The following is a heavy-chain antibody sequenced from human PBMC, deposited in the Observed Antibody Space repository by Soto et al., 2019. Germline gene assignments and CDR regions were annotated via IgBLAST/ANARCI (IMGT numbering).Heavy chain of an antibody. CDR2: IDPSDSYT. J-gene: IGHJ6*02. V-gene: IGHV5-10-1*01. CDR3: TRQWLVYYYYGMDV. Sequence: GESLKISCKGSGYSFTSYWISWVRQMPGKGLEWMGRIDPSDSYTNYSPSFQGHVTISADKSISTAYLQMNSLKTEDTAVYYCTRQWLVYYYYGMDVWGQGTTVTVSS. D-gene: IGHD6-19*01. CDR1: GYSFTSYW.